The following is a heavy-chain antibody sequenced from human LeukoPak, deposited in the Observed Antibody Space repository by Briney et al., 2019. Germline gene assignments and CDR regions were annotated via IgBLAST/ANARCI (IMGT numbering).Heavy chain of an antibody. D-gene: IGHD2-15*01. J-gene: IGHJ3*02. V-gene: IGHV3-23*01. Sequence: GGSLRLSCAASGFTFSRYAMSWVRQSPGKGLEWVSAISGSGDSTYYVDSVKGRFTISRDNSKNTLYLQMNSLRAEDTAVYYCALYCSGGSCYSIGGAFDIWDQGTMVTVSS. CDR3: ALYCSGGSCYSIGGAFDI. CDR1: GFTFSRYA. CDR2: ISGSGDST.